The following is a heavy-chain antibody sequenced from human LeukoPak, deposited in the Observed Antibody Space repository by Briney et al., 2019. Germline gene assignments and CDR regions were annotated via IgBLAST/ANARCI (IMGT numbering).Heavy chain of an antibody. CDR3: ARSQSSSLIDY. J-gene: IGHJ4*02. D-gene: IGHD6-13*01. Sequence: GGSLRLSCEASGFCFSAYGVHWVPQAPGKGLEWVAVIWYDGSSKDYADSVKGRFTFSRDNSKNTLYLQMNSLTVEDTAVYYCARSQSSSLIDYWGQGTLVTVSS. V-gene: IGHV3-33*01. CDR2: IWYDGSSK. CDR1: GFCFSAYG.